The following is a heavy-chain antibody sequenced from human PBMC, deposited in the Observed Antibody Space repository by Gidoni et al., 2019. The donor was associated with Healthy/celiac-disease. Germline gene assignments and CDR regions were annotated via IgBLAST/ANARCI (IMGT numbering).Heavy chain of an antibody. CDR3: AKAPEDFGY. CDR1: GFTFSSYG. CDR2: ISYDGSNK. J-gene: IGHJ4*02. V-gene: IGHV3-30*18. Sequence: QVQLVASGGGVVQPGRSLRLSCAASGFTFSSYGMHWVRQAPGKGLEWVAVISYDGSNKYYADSVKGRFTISRDNSKNTLYLQMNSLRAEDTAVYYCAKAPEDFGYWGQGTLVTVSS.